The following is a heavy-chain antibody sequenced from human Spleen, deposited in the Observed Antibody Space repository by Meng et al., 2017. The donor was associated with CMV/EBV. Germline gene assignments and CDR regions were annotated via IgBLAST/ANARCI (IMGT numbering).Heavy chain of an antibody. CDR3: ARSARGYSGYPFDY. CDR2: INHSGST. CDR1: GWSFSGDD. D-gene: IGHD5-12*01. J-gene: IGHJ4*02. V-gene: IGHV4-34*01. Sequence: AVNGWSFSGDDWCWIRPPPGKGLECIGEINHSGSTNYNQSLKSRVTISVDTSKNQFSLKLSSVTAADTAVYYCARSARGYSGYPFDYWGQGTLVTVSS.